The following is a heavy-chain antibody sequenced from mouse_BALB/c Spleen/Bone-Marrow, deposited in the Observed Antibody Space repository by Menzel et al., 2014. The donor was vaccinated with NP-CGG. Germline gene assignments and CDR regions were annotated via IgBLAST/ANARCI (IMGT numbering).Heavy chain of an antibody. Sequence: QVQLKDSVAELARPVASVKLSCKASGYTFTSYWMQWVKQRPGQGLECIGAIYPGDGDTRYTLKFSGKATLTADKSSNTAYMQLSSLTSEDSAVYFCASPYGNYDAMDYRGQGTSVTVSS. CDR1: GYTFTSYW. J-gene: IGHJ4*01. D-gene: IGHD2-1*01. CDR3: ASPYGNYDAMDY. V-gene: IGHV1-87*01. CDR2: IYPGDGDT.